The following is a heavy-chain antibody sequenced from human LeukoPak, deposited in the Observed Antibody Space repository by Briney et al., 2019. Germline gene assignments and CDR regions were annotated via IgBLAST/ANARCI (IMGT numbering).Heavy chain of an antibody. CDR1: GYTFTGYY. CDR2: INPNSGGT. V-gene: IGHV1-2*02. CDR3: AREDKGYSGYDTQNFDY. D-gene: IGHD5-12*01. Sequence: ASVKVSCKASGYTFTGYYMHWVRQAPRQGLEWMGWINPNSGGTNYAQKFQGRVTMTRDTSISTAYMELSRLRSDDTAVYYCAREDKGYSGYDTQNFDYWGQGTLVTVSS. J-gene: IGHJ4*02.